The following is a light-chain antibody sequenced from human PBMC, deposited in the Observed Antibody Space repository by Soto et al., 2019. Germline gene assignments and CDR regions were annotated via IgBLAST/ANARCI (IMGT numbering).Light chain of an antibody. V-gene: IGKV1-5*01. J-gene: IGKJ1*01. CDR3: QQYISYWT. CDR1: QNINKR. Sequence: DIQMTQSPPPPSASVGDRVSMTCRASQNINKRLAWYQQKPGKAPKFLISDASNLESGVPSRFSGSGSGTEFTLTINGLQPDDIATYYCQQYISYWTFGQGTKVDIK. CDR2: DAS.